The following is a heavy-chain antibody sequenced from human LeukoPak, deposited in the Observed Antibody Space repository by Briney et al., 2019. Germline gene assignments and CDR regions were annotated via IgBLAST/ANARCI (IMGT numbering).Heavy chain of an antibody. V-gene: IGHV3-49*04. D-gene: IGHD4-17*01. CDR1: GFTFGDYA. CDR3: TRVDTVTSFDY. CDR2: IRSKAYGGTT. Sequence: GGSLRLSCTASGFTFGDYAMSWVRQAPGKGLEWVGFIRSKAYGGTTEYAASVKGRFTISRDDSKSIAYLRVNSLKTEDTAVYYCTRVDTVTSFDYWGQGTLVTVSS. J-gene: IGHJ4*02.